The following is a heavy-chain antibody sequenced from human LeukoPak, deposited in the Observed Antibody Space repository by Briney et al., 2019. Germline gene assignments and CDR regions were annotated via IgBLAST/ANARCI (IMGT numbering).Heavy chain of an antibody. Sequence: PSETLSLTCTVSGGSISSSSYYWGWIRQPPGKGLEWIGSIYYSGSTYYNPSLKSRVTISVDTSKNQFSLKLSSVTAADTAVYYCARDGYSLWSFDYWGQGTLVTVSS. CDR3: ARDGYSLWSFDY. V-gene: IGHV4-39*02. J-gene: IGHJ4*02. D-gene: IGHD5-18*01. CDR2: IYYSGST. CDR1: GGSISSSSYY.